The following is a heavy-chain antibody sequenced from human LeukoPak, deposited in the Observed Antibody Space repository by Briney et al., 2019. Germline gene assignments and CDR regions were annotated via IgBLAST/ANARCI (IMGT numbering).Heavy chain of an antibody. V-gene: IGHV1-2*06. CDR1: GYTFTGYY. CDR3: ARAPKLVPAAYDY. J-gene: IGHJ4*02. CDR2: INPNSGGT. D-gene: IGHD2-2*01. Sequence: GASVKVSCKASGYTFTGYYMHWVRQAPGQGLEWMGRINPNSGGTNYAQKFQGRVTMTRDTSISTAYMELSRLRSDDTAVYYCARAPKLVPAAYDYWGPGTLVTVSS.